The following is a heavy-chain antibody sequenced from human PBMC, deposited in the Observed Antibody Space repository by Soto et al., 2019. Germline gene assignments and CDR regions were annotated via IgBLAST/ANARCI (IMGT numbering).Heavy chain of an antibody. D-gene: IGHD1-26*01. Sequence: VQLVESGGGLVKPGESLRLSCAASGFTFSNAWMSWVRKAPGKGLDGVGRIKTKADDETTDYAAPVKGRFTISRDDSKNTLYLQMNSLKTEDTALYYCTTDGATILFDPWGQGALVTVSS. V-gene: IGHV3-15*01. CDR3: TTDGATILFDP. CDR2: IKTKADDETT. J-gene: IGHJ5*02. CDR1: GFTFSNAW.